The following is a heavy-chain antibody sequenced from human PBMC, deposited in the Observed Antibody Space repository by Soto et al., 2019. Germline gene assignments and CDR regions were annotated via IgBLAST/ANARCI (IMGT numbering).Heavy chain of an antibody. D-gene: IGHD6-13*01. J-gene: IGHJ6*02. Sequence: ASVKVSCKASGYTFTSYGISWVRQAPGQGLEWMGWISAYNGNTNYAQKLQGRVTMTTDTSTSTAYMELRSLRSDDTAVYYCARDLGYSSRDYYYYGMDVWGQETTVTVSS. V-gene: IGHV1-18*01. CDR1: GYTFTSYG. CDR2: ISAYNGNT. CDR3: ARDLGYSSRDYYYYGMDV.